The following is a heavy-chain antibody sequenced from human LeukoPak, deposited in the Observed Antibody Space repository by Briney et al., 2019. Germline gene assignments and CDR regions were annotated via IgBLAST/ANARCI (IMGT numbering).Heavy chain of an antibody. CDR1: GGSFSGYY. V-gene: IGHV4-34*01. Sequence: KPSETLSLTCAVYGGSFSGYYWSWIRQPPGKGLEWIGEINHSGSTNYNPSLKSRVTISVDTSKNQFSLKLSSVTAADTAVYYCARGGVDSSGYYYVDFDYWAREPWSPSPQ. D-gene: IGHD3-22*01. CDR2: INHSGST. CDR3: ARGGVDSSGYYYVDFDY. J-gene: IGHJ4*02.